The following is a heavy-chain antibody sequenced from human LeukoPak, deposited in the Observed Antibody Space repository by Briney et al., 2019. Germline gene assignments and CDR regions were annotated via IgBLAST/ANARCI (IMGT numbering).Heavy chain of an antibody. Sequence: SETLSLTCTVSGGSISSYYWSWIRQPPGKGLEWIGYIYTSGSTNYNPSLKSRATISVDTSKNQFSLKLSSVTAADTAVYYCARQITGCSGGSCYSGFDYWGQGTLVTVSS. CDR3: ARQITGCSGGSCYSGFDY. J-gene: IGHJ4*02. CDR1: GGSISSYY. D-gene: IGHD2-15*01. CDR2: IYTSGST. V-gene: IGHV4-4*09.